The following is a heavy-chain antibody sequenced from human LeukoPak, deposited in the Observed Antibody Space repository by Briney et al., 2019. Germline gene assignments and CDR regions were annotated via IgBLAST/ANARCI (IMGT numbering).Heavy chain of an antibody. V-gene: IGHV3-7*03. CDR1: GFTFSSCW. CDR2: IKQDGSEK. Sequence: GGSLRLSCVASGFTFSSCWMSWVRQAPGKGLEWVANIKQDGSEKSYVDSVRGRFTISRDNTMNSLYLQLNSLRAEDTAVYYCARDNPPDYWGQGTLVIVSS. J-gene: IGHJ4*02. CDR3: ARDNPPDY.